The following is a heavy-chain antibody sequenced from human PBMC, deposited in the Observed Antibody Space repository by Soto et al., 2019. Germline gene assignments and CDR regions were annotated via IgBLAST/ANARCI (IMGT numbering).Heavy chain of an antibody. Sequence: ASVKVSCKASGGTFRNYGIGWVRQAPGQGLEWMGGIIPGFGTTNCAQKFQGRVTITADESTSTAYIEVSSLRSEDTAMFYCGRYCSGGSCHTLDYYGMDVWGQGTTVTVSS. J-gene: IGHJ6*02. CDR2: IIPGFGTT. CDR3: GRYCSGGSCHTLDYYGMDV. D-gene: IGHD2-15*01. CDR1: GGTFRNYG. V-gene: IGHV1-69*13.